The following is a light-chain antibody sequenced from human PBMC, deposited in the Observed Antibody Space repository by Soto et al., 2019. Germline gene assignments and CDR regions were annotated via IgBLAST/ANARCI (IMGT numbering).Light chain of an antibody. J-gene: IGKJ5*01. CDR3: PQYDNWPIT. CDR1: ETVATN. Sequence: EVVMTQSPATLSVSPGERATLSCRASETVATNLAWYQQKPGQAPRLLISGASTRAAGISDRFRGSGSGTEFTLTLSSLRSEAFAVYYCPQYDNWPITIGQGTRLEIK. V-gene: IGKV3-15*01. CDR2: GAS.